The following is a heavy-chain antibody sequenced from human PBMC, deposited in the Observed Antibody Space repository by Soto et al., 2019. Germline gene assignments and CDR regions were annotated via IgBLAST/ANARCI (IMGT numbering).Heavy chain of an antibody. V-gene: IGHV1-46*01. Sequence: QVQLVQSGAEVKKPGASAKLSCRTSGYTFTHYYIHGVRQAPGQGLEWLGIITPASGSTNYAQDFKGRVTLTMDTPTTTVYMDLSGLRAEDTAIFVGATDLAAGDHWGQGTLVTVSS. CDR2: ITPASGST. J-gene: IGHJ4*02. D-gene: IGHD6-13*01. CDR1: GYTFTHYY. CDR3: ATDLAAGDH.